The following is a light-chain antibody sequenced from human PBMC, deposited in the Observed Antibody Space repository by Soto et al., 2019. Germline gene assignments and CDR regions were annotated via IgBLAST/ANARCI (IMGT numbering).Light chain of an antibody. CDR3: SSYRGSSTLAV. Sequence: QSVLTQPASVSGSPGQSSTISCTGTSSDVGGYNYVSWYQLHPGKAPKLMIYEVTNRPSGVSNRFSGSKSGNTASLTISGLQAEDEADYYCSSYRGSSTLAVFGTGTKVTVL. CDR2: EVT. V-gene: IGLV2-14*01. J-gene: IGLJ1*01. CDR1: SSDVGGYNY.